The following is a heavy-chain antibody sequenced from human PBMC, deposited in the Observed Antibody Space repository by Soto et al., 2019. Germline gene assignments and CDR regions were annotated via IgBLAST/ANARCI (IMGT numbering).Heavy chain of an antibody. V-gene: IGHV2-5*01. J-gene: IGHJ4*02. D-gene: IGHD4-4*01. Sequence: QITLKESGPTLVEPTQTLTLTCTFSGFSLSTSGVGVAWIRQPPGKALEWLAQIYWNDDKRYSPSLKTRLTITKDTSNNQVVLTMTNMDPADTATYYCAHRVANTVATEYYSDYWGQGTVVTVSS. CDR3: AHRVANTVATEYYSDY. CDR1: GFSLSTSGVG. CDR2: IYWNDDK.